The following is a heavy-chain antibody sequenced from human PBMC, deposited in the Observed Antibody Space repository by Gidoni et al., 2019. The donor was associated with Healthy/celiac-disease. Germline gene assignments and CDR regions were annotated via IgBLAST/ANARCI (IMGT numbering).Heavy chain of an antibody. CDR1: GGSISSGGYY. CDR3: ARELRDYDFWSGYYRYYGMDV. CDR2: IYYSGST. J-gene: IGHJ6*02. Sequence: QVQLQESGPGLAKPSQTLSLPCTVSGGSISSGGYYLSWIRQHPGKGLEWIGYIYYSGSTYYNPSLKSRVTISVDTSKNQFSLKLSSVTAADTAVYYCARELRDYDFWSGYYRYYGMDVWGQGTTVTVSS. V-gene: IGHV4-31*03. D-gene: IGHD3-3*01.